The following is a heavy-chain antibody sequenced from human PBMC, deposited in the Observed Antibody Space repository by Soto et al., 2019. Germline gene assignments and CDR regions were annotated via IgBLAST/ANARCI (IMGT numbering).Heavy chain of an antibody. J-gene: IGHJ5*02. CDR1: GFTFSSYW. CDR3: ARDLERVYDENWFDP. D-gene: IGHD5-12*01. Sequence: EVQLVESGGGLVQPGGSLRLSCAASGFTFSSYWMHWVRQAPGKGLVWVSRINSDGSSTSYADSVKGRFTISRDNAKNTLYLQMNSLRAEDTAVYYCARDLERVYDENWFDPWGQGTPVTVSS. V-gene: IGHV3-74*01. CDR2: INSDGSST.